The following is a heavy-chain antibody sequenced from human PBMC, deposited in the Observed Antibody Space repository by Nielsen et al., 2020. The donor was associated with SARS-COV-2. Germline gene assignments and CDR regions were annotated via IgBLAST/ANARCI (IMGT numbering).Heavy chain of an antibody. V-gene: IGHV3-30*18. CDR1: GFTFSSYW. Sequence: GGSLRLSCAASGFTFSSYWMNWVRQAPGKGLEWVAVISYDGSNKYYADSVKGRFTISRDNSKNTLYLQMNSLRAEDTAVYYCAKAPWELLGTEYFQHWGQGTLVTVSS. J-gene: IGHJ1*01. D-gene: IGHD1-26*01. CDR2: ISYDGSNK. CDR3: AKAPWELLGTEYFQH.